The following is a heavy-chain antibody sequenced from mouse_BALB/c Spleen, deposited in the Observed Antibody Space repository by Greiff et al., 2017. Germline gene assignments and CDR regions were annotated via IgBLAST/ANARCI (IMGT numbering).Heavy chain of an antibody. V-gene: IGHV3-8*02. D-gene: IGHD2-14*01. J-gene: IGHJ4*01. CDR3: ARWNYRYDDYYAMDY. CDR1: GDSITSGY. CDR2: ISYSGST. Sequence: EVQLLESGPSLVKPSQTLSLTCSVTGDSITSGYWNWIRKFPGNKLEYMGYISYSGSTYYNPSLKSRISITRDASKNQYYLQLNSVTTEDTATYYCARWNYRYDDYYAMDYWGQGTSVTVSS.